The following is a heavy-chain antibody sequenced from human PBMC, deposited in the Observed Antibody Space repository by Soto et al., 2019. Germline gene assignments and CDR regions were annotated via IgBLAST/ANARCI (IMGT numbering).Heavy chain of an antibody. V-gene: IGHV4-31*03. CDR3: ARDRDYYDTSGYSHYYSAMDV. Sequence: QVQLQESGPGLVKPSQTLSLTCTVSGGSINSGGYYWSWIRQHPGKGLEWIGYIYYSGSTYYNPSLKSRVTISVDTSKNQFSLKLSSVTAADTAVYYCARDRDYYDTSGYSHYYSAMDVWGQGTTVTVSS. CDR1: GGSINSGGYY. J-gene: IGHJ6*02. D-gene: IGHD3-22*01. CDR2: IYYSGST.